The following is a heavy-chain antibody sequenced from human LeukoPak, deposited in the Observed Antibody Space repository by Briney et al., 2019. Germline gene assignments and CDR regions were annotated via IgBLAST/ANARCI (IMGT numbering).Heavy chain of an antibody. J-gene: IGHJ4*02. V-gene: IGHV3-74*01. D-gene: IGHD2-15*01. CDR3: ASILSCSGGSCNDY. CDR1: GFTFSSYW. Sequence: PGGSLRLSCAASGFTFSSYWMRWVRQAPGKGLVWVSRINSDGSSTSYADSVKGRFTISRDNAKNTLYLQMNSLRAEDTAVYYCASILSCSGGSCNDYWGQGTLVTVSS. CDR2: INSDGSST.